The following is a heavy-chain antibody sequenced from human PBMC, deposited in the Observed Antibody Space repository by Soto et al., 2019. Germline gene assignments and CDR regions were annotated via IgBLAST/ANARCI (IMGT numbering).Heavy chain of an antibody. V-gene: IGHV3-23*01. CDR2: ISGSGGST. J-gene: IGHJ4*02. D-gene: IGHD3-10*01. Sequence: EVQLLESGGGLVQPGGSLRLSCAASGFTFSSYAMSWVRQAPGKGLEWVSAISGSGGSTYYADSVKGRFTISRDNSKNTLYLKMNGLRAEDTAVYYCAKEPFSCGSGIYYLAGDYGGQGTLVTVSS. CDR3: AKEPFSCGSGIYYLAGDY. CDR1: GFTFSSYA.